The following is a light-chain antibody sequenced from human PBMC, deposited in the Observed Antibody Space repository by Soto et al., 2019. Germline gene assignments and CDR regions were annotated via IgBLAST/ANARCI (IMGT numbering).Light chain of an antibody. Sequence: QSALTQPASVSGSPGQSITISCTGTSSDVGGYDYVSWFQQYPGKAPSLMLYDVYRRPSGVSYRFSGSKSGNTASLAISGLQAEDEADYYCSSYTTTSTVVFGGGTQLTV. J-gene: IGLJ2*01. V-gene: IGLV2-14*01. CDR1: SSDVGGYDY. CDR3: SSYTTTSTVV. CDR2: DVY.